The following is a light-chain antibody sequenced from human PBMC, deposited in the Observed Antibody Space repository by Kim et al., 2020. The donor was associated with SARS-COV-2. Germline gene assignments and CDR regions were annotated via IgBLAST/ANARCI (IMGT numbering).Light chain of an antibody. Sequence: ASVGDRVTITCRASQGISSDLDWYQQRPGEVPKMLIYTASTLQNGVPSRFSGSRSGTEFTLSISSLQPEDSATYFCLQDYEYPWTFGQGTKVDIK. J-gene: IGKJ1*01. CDR3: LQDYEYPWT. CDR1: QGISSD. CDR2: TAS. V-gene: IGKV1-6*02.